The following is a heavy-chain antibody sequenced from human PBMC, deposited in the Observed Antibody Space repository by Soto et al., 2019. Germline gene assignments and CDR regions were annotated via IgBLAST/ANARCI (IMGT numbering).Heavy chain of an antibody. D-gene: IGHD6-6*01. CDR1: GGSVSSGSYY. V-gene: IGHV4-61*01. Sequence: SETLSLTCPVSGGSVSSGSYYWCWIRQPPGKGLEWIGYIYYSGSTNYNPSLKSRVTISVDTSKNQFSLKLSSVTAADTAVYYCARDPFSSSWVYGMDVWDQGTTVTVSS. CDR2: IYYSGST. CDR3: ARDPFSSSWVYGMDV. J-gene: IGHJ6*02.